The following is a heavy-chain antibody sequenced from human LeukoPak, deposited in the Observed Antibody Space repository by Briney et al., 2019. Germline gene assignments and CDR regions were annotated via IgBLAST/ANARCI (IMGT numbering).Heavy chain of an antibody. CDR2: ISGSGGST. CDR3: ARDNLGTVASDY. V-gene: IGHV3-23*01. Sequence: PGGSLRLSCAASGFTFSSYAMSWVRQAPGKGLEWVSAISGSGGSTYYADSVKGRFTISRDNSKNTLYLQMNSLRAEDTAVYYCARDNLGTVASDYWGQGTLVTVSS. D-gene: IGHD4-17*01. CDR1: GFTFSSYA. J-gene: IGHJ4*02.